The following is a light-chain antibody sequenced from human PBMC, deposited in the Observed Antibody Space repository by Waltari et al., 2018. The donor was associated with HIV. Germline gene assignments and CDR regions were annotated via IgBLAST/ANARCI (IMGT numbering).Light chain of an antibody. CDR3: QQSYNTPPL. Sequence: DIQMTQSPSSLSASVGDRVTITCRASQSISSYLNWYQQKPGKAPKLLIYAASSLRSGVPARFSGSGSGTDFTLTISNLQPEDFATYYCQQSYNTPPLFGQGTRLEIK. V-gene: IGKV1-39*01. J-gene: IGKJ5*01. CDR2: AAS. CDR1: QSISSY.